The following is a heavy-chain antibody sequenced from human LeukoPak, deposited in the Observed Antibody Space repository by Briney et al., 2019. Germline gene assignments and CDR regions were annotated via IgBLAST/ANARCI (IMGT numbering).Heavy chain of an antibody. CDR1: GFSVTTKY. J-gene: IGHJ6*03. V-gene: IGHV3-53*01. CDR3: ARGRKGYSSSWVYYYYMDV. Sequence: PGGSLRLSCADSGFSVTTKYLSWVRQAPGKGLEWVSVIYSGGVTYYADPVRGRFTITRDNSKNAVYLQMNSLRVEDTAVYYCARGRKGYSSSWVYYYYMDVWGRGTTVTVSS. CDR2: IYSGGVT. D-gene: IGHD6-13*01.